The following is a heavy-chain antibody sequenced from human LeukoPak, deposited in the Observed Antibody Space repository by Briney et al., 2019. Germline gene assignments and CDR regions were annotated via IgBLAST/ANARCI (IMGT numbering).Heavy chain of an antibody. J-gene: IGHJ5*02. Sequence: ASVKVSCKASGYTFTSYGISWVRQAPGQGLEWMGWISAYNGNTNYAQKLQGRVTMTRDMSTGTDYMELSSLRSEDTAVYYCARDNSVEDTAWWFDPWGQGTLVTVSS. CDR2: ISAYNGNT. V-gene: IGHV1-18*01. D-gene: IGHD4-23*01. CDR1: GYTFTSYG. CDR3: ARDNSVEDTAWWFDP.